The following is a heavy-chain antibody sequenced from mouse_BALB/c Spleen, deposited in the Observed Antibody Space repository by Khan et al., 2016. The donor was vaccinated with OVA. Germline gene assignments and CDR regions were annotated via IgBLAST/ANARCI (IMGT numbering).Heavy chain of an antibody. CDR1: GDSITSGY. D-gene: IGHD2-14*01. CDR2: MIYSGNT. Sequence: EVQLQESGPSLVKPSQTLSLTCSVTGDSITSGYWSWIRKFPGNKLEYMGYMIYSGNTYYNPSLKSRISITLHPSKNQSYLQLNSVTTEDTVTYYCTRSTERYAVAYWGQGTLVTVSA. V-gene: IGHV3-8*02. CDR3: TRSTERYAVAY. J-gene: IGHJ3*01.